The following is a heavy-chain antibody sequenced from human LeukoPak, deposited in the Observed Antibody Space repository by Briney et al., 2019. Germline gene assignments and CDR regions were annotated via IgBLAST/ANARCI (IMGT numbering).Heavy chain of an antibody. CDR2: ISSSSSYI. V-gene: IGHV3-21*01. D-gene: IGHD5-18*01. J-gene: IGHJ4*02. CDR1: GFTFSSYS. CDR3: ARGLSGVTGYTYGRGIDY. Sequence: GGSLRLSCAASGFTFSSYSMNWVRQAPGKGLEWVSSISSSSSYIYYADSVKGRFTISRDNAKTSLYLQMNSLRAEDTAVYYCARGLSGVTGYTYGRGIDYWGQGTLVTVSS.